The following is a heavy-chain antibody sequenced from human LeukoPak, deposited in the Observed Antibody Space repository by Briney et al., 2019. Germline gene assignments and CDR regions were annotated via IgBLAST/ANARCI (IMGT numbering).Heavy chain of an antibody. CDR3: ARQPGYSSGWSDW. CDR2: ISAYNGNT. Sequence: GSVKVSCKASGYTFTSYGLSWVRQAPGQGLEWMGWISAYNGNTNYAQKLQGRVTMTTDTSTSTAYIELWSLRSDATVVYYCARQPGYSSGWSDWWGQGTLVTVS. V-gene: IGHV1-18*01. D-gene: IGHD6-19*01. J-gene: IGHJ4*02. CDR1: GYTFTSYG.